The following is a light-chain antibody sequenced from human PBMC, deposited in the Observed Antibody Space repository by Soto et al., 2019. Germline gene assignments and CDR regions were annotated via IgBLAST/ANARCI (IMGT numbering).Light chain of an antibody. J-gene: IGKJ1*01. V-gene: IGKV3-20*01. Sequence: EIVLAQSPGTLSSSPWERATLSCVASQSVSSSYLAWYQQKPGQAPRLLIYGASSRATGIPDRFSGSGSGTDFTLTISRLEPEDFAVYHCQQYGSSSWTFGQGTQGGYQ. CDR2: GAS. CDR3: QQYGSSSWT. CDR1: QSVSSSY.